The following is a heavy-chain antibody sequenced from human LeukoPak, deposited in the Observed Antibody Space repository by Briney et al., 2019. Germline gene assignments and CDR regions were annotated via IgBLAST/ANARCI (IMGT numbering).Heavy chain of an antibody. CDR2: ISSNGGST. Sequence: GGSLRLSCAASGFTFSSYAMHWVRQAPGKGLEYVSAISSNGGSTYYANSVKGRFTISRDNSKNTLCLQMGSLRDEDMAVYYCARAYYYDSSGYYPFDYWGQGTLVTVSS. V-gene: IGHV3-64*01. CDR3: ARAYYYDSSGYYPFDY. D-gene: IGHD3-22*01. CDR1: GFTFSSYA. J-gene: IGHJ4*02.